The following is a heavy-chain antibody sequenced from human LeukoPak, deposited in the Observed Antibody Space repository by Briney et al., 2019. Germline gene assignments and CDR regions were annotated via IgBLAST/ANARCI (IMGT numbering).Heavy chain of an antibody. V-gene: IGHV3-23*01. CDR2: ISGSGGST. CDR3: ARALNDAFDI. J-gene: IGHJ3*02. Sequence: GGSLRLSCAASGFTFSSYAMSWVRQAPGKGLEWVSAISGSGGSTYYADSVRGRFTISRDNAKSLLYLQMNSLTAEDTAVYYCARALNDAFDIWGQGTMVTVSS. CDR1: GFTFSSYA.